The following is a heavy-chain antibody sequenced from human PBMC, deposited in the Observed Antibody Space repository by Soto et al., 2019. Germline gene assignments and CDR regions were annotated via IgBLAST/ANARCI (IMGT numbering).Heavy chain of an antibody. V-gene: IGHV1-46*02. J-gene: IGHJ4*02. CDR1: GDTFNSYY. CDR3: VKSRNWYGGGSRYFEH. CDR2: INASVGDS. D-gene: IGHD6-13*01. Sequence: QVQLVQSGSDVKRPGASVKVSFKASGDTFNSYYLHWVRRAPGQGLEWLGVINASVGDSNFAQSFQGRLTMTRDTSTRTVYMDLSRLISENTARDYGVKSRNWYGGGSRYFEHWGQGTLVTVSS.